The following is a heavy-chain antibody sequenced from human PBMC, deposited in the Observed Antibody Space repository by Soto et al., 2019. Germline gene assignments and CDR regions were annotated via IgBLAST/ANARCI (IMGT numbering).Heavy chain of an antibody. J-gene: IGHJ3*02. Sequence: PSETLALTCTVYGGSFSSFYWSWIRHSPGKGLEWIGEIHHSGTTNYNPSLKSRVTISQDNYKNQFSLKLTCVTPGERAMYFCARGGGGGGVPPPPHVFDIWGQGTMVTVSS. CDR1: GGSFSSFY. CDR3: ARGGGGGGVPPPPHVFDI. D-gene: IGHD1-1*01. V-gene: IGHV4-34*01. CDR2: IHHSGTT.